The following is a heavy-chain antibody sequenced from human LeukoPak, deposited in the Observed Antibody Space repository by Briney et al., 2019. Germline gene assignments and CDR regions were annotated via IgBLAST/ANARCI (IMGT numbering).Heavy chain of an antibody. D-gene: IGHD2-2*01. CDR2: INPNSGGT. J-gene: IGHJ4*02. CDR3: ARANALYCSSTSCLFDY. Sequence: ASVKVSCKASGYTFTDYYIHWVRQAPGEGLEWMAWINPNSGGTYYAQNFHDRITLTRDTSISTAYMELSRLRSDDTAIYYCARANALYCSSTSCLFDYWGQGTLVTVSS. V-gene: IGHV1-2*02. CDR1: GYTFTDYY.